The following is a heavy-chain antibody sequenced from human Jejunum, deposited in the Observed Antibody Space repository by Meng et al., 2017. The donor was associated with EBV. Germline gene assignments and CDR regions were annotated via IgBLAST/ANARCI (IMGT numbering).Heavy chain of an antibody. Sequence: VQLVESGGALVQPGCSLRPSCAASGFTFSSYWMHWVRQAPGQGLVWVSRTNEDGRITNYADSVKGRFTISRDNTKNTLYLQMNSLRAEDTAVYFCSRDLAGSDDDWGQGILVTVSS. CDR1: GFTFSSYW. J-gene: IGHJ4*02. D-gene: IGHD6-25*01. V-gene: IGHV3-74*01. CDR2: TNEDGRIT. CDR3: SRDLAGSDDD.